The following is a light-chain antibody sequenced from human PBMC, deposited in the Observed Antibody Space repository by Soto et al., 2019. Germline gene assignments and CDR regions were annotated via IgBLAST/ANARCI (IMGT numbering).Light chain of an antibody. J-gene: IGKJ4*01. Sequence: EIVLTQSPATLSLSPGETATLSCRASQSFTSSLAWYQQKPGQAPRLLIYGASTRATGIPARFSGSGSGTEFTLTISRLEPEDFAVYYCQHCQPYGDSPPLTFGGGTKVDIK. V-gene: IGKV3-20*02. CDR1: QSFTSS. CDR2: GAS. CDR3: QHCQPYGDSPPLT.